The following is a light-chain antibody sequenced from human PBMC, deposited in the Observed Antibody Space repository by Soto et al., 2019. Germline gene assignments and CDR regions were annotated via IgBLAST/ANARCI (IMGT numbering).Light chain of an antibody. CDR2: AAS. J-gene: IGKJ1*01. V-gene: IGKV1-17*03. CDR3: LQHTSYPWT. CDR1: QGISKY. Sequence: DIQMTQSPSAKSASVGDRVTITCWASQGISKYLAWFQQKPGKVPKRLIYAASSLQSGVPARFSGSGSGTEFTLTISSLQPEDFGTYYCLQHTSYPWTFGQGTKVEIK.